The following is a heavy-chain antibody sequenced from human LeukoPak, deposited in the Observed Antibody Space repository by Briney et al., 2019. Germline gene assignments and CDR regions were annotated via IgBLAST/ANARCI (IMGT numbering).Heavy chain of an antibody. D-gene: IGHD2-2*01. V-gene: IGHV3-7*01. CDR2: IKQDESKR. CDR3: ARETSLYCSGNDCYWAFDR. Sequence: GGSLILSCGASGFTFGNHWMIWFRQAPGKGLEWVANIKQDESKRYYVDSVKGRFTISRDNAKNSLYLQINSLIAEDTAVYYCARETSLYCSGNDCYWAFDRWGQGTLVTVSS. CDR1: GFTFGNHW. J-gene: IGHJ5*02.